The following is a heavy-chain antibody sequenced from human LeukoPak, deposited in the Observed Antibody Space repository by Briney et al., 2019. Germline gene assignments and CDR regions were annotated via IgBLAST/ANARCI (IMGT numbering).Heavy chain of an antibody. J-gene: IGHJ4*02. CDR3: AKDGDSYDSSGAFDY. Sequence: GGSLRLSCGASGFSFSSHAMHWVRHAPGEGLEWVAVVWFDGSSTSYGDSVRGRFNISRDDPKNTVFLQMNSLRAEDTAVYYCAKDGDSYDSSGAFDYWGQGTLVTVSS. V-gene: IGHV3-33*03. D-gene: IGHD3-22*01. CDR1: GFSFSSHA. CDR2: VWFDGSST.